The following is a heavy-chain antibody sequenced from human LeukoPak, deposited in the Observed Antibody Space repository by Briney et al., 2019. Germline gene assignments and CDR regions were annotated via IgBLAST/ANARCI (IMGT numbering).Heavy chain of an antibody. CDR2: ISYDGSNK. CDR3: TGVSRSSWYDY. V-gene: IGHV3-30-3*01. CDR1: GFTFSNYA. D-gene: IGHD6-13*01. Sequence: GSLRLSCAASGFTFSNYAIHWVRQAPGKGLEWVALISYDGSNKYYAAPVKGRFTISRDDSKNTLYLQMNSLKTEDTAVYYCTGVSRSSWYDYWGQGTLVTVSS. J-gene: IGHJ4*02.